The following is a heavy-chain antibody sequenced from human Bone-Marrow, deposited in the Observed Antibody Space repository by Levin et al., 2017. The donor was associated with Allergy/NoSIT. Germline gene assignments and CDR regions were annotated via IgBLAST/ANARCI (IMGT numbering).Heavy chain of an antibody. V-gene: IGHV3-72*01. D-gene: IGHD1-26*01. CDR3: VTTMGATTNY. J-gene: IGHJ4*02. CDR2: TRSKADGYTT. CDR1: GFTLSDFY. Sequence: PGGSLRLSCAASGFTLSDFYMDWVRQAPGKGLEWVDRTRSKADGYTTDYAASVKGRFTISRDDSKNSLYLQMNSLRTEDTALYYCVTTMGATTNYWGQGTLVTVSS.